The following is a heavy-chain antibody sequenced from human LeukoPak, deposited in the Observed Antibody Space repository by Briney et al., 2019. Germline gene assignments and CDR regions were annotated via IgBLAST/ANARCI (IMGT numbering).Heavy chain of an antibody. V-gene: IGHV4-61*08. Sequence: SQTLSLTCAVSGGSISSGGYYWSWIRQPPGKGLEWIGYIYYSGSTNYNPSLKSRVTISVDTSKNQFSLKLSSVTAADTAVYYCARTRMTYFDYWGQGTLVTVSS. CDR1: GGSISSGGYY. D-gene: IGHD2-21*02. CDR2: IYYSGST. CDR3: ARTRMTYFDY. J-gene: IGHJ4*02.